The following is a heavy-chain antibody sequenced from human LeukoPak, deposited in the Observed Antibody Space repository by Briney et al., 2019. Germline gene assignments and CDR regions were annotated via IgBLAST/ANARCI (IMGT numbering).Heavy chain of an antibody. Sequence: SETLSLTCAVSGYSISSGYYWGWIRQPPGKGLEWIGSIYHSGSTYYNPSLKSRVTILVDTSKNQFSLKLSSVTAADTAVYYCAIRSQGVIKYWGQGTLVTVSP. V-gene: IGHV4-38-2*01. J-gene: IGHJ4*02. D-gene: IGHD3-10*01. CDR3: AIRSQGVIKY. CDR1: GYSISSGYY. CDR2: IYHSGST.